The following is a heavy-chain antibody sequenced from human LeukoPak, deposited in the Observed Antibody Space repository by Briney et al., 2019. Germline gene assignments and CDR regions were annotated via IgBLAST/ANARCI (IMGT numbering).Heavy chain of an antibody. CDR3: ARATGVLDTQHGGLPGHWFFDL. Sequence: GGSLRLSCVASGFTFSDYAMSWVRQAPGRGLEWVSTISGSGGSSFYADSVKGWFSISRDNSENTLSLHMSNLRAGDTAVYYCARATGVLDTQHGGLPGHWFFDLWGRGALVSVSS. D-gene: IGHD7-27*01. J-gene: IGHJ2*01. V-gene: IGHV3-23*01. CDR2: ISGSGGSS. CDR1: GFTFSDYA.